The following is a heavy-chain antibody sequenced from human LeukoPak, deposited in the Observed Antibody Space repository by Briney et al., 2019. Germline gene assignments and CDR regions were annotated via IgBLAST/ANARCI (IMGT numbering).Heavy chain of an antibody. CDR2: IYHSGST. J-gene: IGHJ3*02. Sequence: SETLSLTCAVSGCSISSGYYWGWIRQPPGKGLEWIGSIYHSGSTYYNPSLKSRVTISVDTSKNQFSLKLSSVTAADTAVYYCLKTLYYYDSSGYHAGGAFDIWGQGTMVTVSS. CDR1: GCSISSGYY. D-gene: IGHD3-22*01. CDR3: LKTLYYYDSSGYHAGGAFDI. V-gene: IGHV4-38-2*01.